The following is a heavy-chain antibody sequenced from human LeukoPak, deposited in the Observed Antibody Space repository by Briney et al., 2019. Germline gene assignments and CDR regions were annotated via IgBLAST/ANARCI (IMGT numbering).Heavy chain of an antibody. CDR2: ISSSSSYI. Sequence: PGGSLRLSCAASGFTFSSYSMDWVRQAPGKGLEWVSSISSSSSYIYYADSVKGRFTTSRDNAKNSVYLQMSGLRAEDTAVYYCARDALAGEKPEYFFDYWGQGTLVTVSS. J-gene: IGHJ4*02. V-gene: IGHV3-21*06. CDR3: ARDALAGEKPEYFFDY. CDR1: GFTFSSYS.